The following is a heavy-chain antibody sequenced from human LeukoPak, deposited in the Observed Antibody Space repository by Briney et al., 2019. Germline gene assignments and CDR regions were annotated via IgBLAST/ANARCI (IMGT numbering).Heavy chain of an antibody. CDR3: ARGGLGVDY. CDR1: GFTFSAFS. J-gene: IGHJ4*02. D-gene: IGHD2-15*01. Sequence: PGGSLRLSCAASGFTFSAFSMNWVRQAPGKGLEWVSSISNAGSYIYYADSVKGRFTISRDNSKNTLYLQMNSLRAEDTAVYYCARGGLGVDYWGQGTLVTVSS. CDR2: ISNAGSYI. V-gene: IGHV3-21*01.